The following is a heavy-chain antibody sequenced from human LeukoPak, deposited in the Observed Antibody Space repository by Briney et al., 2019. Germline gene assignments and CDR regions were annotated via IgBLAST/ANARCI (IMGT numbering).Heavy chain of an antibody. D-gene: IGHD3-3*01. Sequence: PSETLSLTCTVSGGSISSYYWSWIRQPPGKGLEWIGYIYYSGSTNYNPSLKSRVTISVDTSKNQFSLKLSSVTAADTAVYYCARLGGERFLEWLSEYYFDYWGQGTLVTVSS. J-gene: IGHJ4*02. CDR1: GGSISSYY. V-gene: IGHV4-59*01. CDR2: IYYSGST. CDR3: ARLGGERFLEWLSEYYFDY.